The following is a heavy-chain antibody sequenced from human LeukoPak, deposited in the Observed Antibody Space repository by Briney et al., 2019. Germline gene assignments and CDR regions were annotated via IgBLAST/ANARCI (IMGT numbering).Heavy chain of an antibody. D-gene: IGHD6-13*01. CDR1: GYTFTGYY. CDR2: INPNSGGT. Sequence: ASVKVSCKASGYTFTGYYMHWVRQAPGQGLEWMGWINPNSGGTNYAQKFQGRVTMTRDTSISTAYMELRSLRSDDTAVYYCARIIAAAGTLGDYWGQGTLVTVSS. J-gene: IGHJ4*02. CDR3: ARIIAAAGTLGDY. V-gene: IGHV1-2*02.